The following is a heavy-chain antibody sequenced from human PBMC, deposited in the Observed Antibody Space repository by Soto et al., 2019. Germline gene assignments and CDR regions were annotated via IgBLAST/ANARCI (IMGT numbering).Heavy chain of an antibody. CDR3: AHAEGSGSSNDYYYYYGMDV. CDR2: TYYRSKWYN. CDR1: GDSVSSNSAA. Sequence: SQTLSLTCAISGDSVSSNSAAWNWIRQSPSRGLEWLGRTYYRSKWYNDYAVSVKSRITINPDTSKNQFSLQLNSVTPEDTAVYYCAHAEGSGSSNDYYYYYGMDVWGQGTTVTVSS. J-gene: IGHJ6*02. V-gene: IGHV6-1*01. D-gene: IGHD1-26*01.